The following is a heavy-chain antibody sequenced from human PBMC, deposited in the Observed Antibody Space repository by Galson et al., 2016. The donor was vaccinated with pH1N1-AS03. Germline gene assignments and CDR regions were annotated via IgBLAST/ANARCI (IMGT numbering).Heavy chain of an antibody. J-gene: IGHJ4*02. Sequence: SLRLSCAASGFPFSGSSMNWVRQAPGKGLEWVSFISTSSSSIYYADSVKGRFTISRDNAQNLLYLQMNSLRAEDTAVYYCARDGPPQGISVAGSFDFWGQGTLVTVSS. CDR3: ARDGPPQGISVAGSFDF. CDR1: GFPFSGSS. CDR2: ISTSSSSI. V-gene: IGHV3-21*01. D-gene: IGHD6-19*01.